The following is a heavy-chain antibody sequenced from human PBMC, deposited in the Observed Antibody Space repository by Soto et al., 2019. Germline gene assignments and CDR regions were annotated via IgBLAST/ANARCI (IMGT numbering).Heavy chain of an antibody. J-gene: IGHJ6*02. D-gene: IGHD3-3*01. CDR1: GGTFSSYA. Sequence: SVKVSCKASGGTFSSYAISWVRQAPGQGLEWMGGIIPIFGTANYAQKFQGRVTITADESTSTAYMELSSLRSEDTAVYYCARSKRGFGVGALVEMDVWGQGTTVTVSS. V-gene: IGHV1-69*13. CDR3: ARSKRGFGVGALVEMDV. CDR2: IIPIFGTA.